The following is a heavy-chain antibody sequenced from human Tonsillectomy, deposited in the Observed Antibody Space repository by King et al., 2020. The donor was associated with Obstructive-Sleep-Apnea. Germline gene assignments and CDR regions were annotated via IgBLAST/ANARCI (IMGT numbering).Heavy chain of an antibody. CDR2: ISYDGSNK. Sequence: VQLVESGGGVVQPGRSLRLSCAASGFTFSSYAMHWVRQAPGKGLEWVAVISYDGSNKYYADSVKGRFTISRDNSKNTLYLQMNSLRAEDTAVYYCAREGFYYDSSGYYSSTYYYYGMDVWGQGTTVTVSS. J-gene: IGHJ6*02. CDR3: AREGFYYDSSGYYSSTYYYYGMDV. D-gene: IGHD3-22*01. CDR1: GFTFSSYA. V-gene: IGHV3-30*04.